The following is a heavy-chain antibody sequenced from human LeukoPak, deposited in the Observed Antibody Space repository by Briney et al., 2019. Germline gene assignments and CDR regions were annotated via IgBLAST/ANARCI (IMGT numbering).Heavy chain of an antibody. Sequence: GGSLRLSCAASGFTFSSYGMHWVRQAPGKGLEWVAVISYDGSNKYYADSVKGRFTISRDNSKNTLYLQMNSLRAEDTALYYCAKDRMRSGVPTILDYWGQGTLVTVSS. J-gene: IGHJ4*02. D-gene: IGHD3-3*01. V-gene: IGHV3-30*18. CDR3: AKDRMRSGVPTILDY. CDR1: GFTFSSYG. CDR2: ISYDGSNK.